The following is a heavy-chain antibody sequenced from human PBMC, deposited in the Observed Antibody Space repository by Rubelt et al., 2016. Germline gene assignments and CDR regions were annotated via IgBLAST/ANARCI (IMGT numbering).Heavy chain of an antibody. CDR3: ASPTTVTTSFDY. D-gene: IGHD4-17*01. CDR2: IIPILGLA. J-gene: IGHJ4*02. Sequence: QVQLVQSGAEVKKPGSSVKVSCKASGGTFSSYAISWVRQAPGQGIEWMGRIIPILGLANYEQKCKGRVPITADKSTSTAYMELSSLRSEDTAVYYCASPTTVTTSFDYWGQGTLVTVSS. V-gene: IGHV1-69*04. CDR1: GGTFSSYA.